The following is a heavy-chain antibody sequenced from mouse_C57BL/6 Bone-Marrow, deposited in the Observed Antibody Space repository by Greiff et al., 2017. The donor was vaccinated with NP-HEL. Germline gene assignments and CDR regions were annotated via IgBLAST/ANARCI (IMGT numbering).Heavy chain of an antibody. CDR1: GFTFSSYG. CDR2: ISSGGSYT. D-gene: IGHD2-4*01. V-gene: IGHV5-6*01. CDR3: ASPYDYDVAWFAY. J-gene: IGHJ3*01. Sequence: EVKVVESGGDLVKPGGSLKLSCAASGFTFSSYGMSWVRQTPDTRLEWVATISSGGSYTYYPDSVKGRFTISRDNAKNTLYLQMSSLKSEDTAMYYCASPYDYDVAWFAYWGQGTLVTVSA.